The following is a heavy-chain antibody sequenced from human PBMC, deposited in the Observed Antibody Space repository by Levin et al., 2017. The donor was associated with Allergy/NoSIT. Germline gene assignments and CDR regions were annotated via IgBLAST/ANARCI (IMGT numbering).Heavy chain of an antibody. CDR3: AHTTVYYYMDG. CDR1: GFSLSTSGVG. J-gene: IGHJ6*03. V-gene: IGHV2-5*02. D-gene: IGHD4-17*01. CDR2: IYWDDDK. Sequence: GSGPTLVKATQTLTLTCTFSGFSLSTSGVGVGWVRQPPGKALEWLALIYWDDDKRYSPSLKSRLTITKDTSKNQVVLTMTNMDPVDTATYYCAHTTVYYYMDGWGKGTTVTVSS.